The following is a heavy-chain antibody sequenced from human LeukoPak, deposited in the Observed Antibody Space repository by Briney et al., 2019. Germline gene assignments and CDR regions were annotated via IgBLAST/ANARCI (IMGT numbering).Heavy chain of an antibody. Sequence: GGSLRLSCSTFGFTFSDYAFHWVRQAPGKGLEWVAFIRLDGITAYYTDSVKGRFTISRDNSKNTLYLQMNSLRAEDTAVYYCAKDTAMLTEGAFDYWGQGTLVTVSS. J-gene: IGHJ4*02. CDR3: AKDTAMLTEGAFDY. V-gene: IGHV3-30*02. CDR1: GFTFSDYA. CDR2: IRLDGITA. D-gene: IGHD5-18*01.